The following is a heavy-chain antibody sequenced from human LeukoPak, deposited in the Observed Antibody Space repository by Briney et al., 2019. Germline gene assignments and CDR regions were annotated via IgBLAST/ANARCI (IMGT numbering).Heavy chain of an antibody. Sequence: RTSETLSLTCTVSGGSISSYYWSWIRHPAGKGLEWIGRIYTSGSTNYNPSLKSRVTMSVDTSKNQFSLKLSSVTAADTAVYYCARRAQDWNGYYYYYMDVWGKGTTVTISS. V-gene: IGHV4-4*07. CDR2: IYTSGST. CDR3: ARRAQDWNGYYYYYMDV. D-gene: IGHD1-1*01. CDR1: GGSISSYY. J-gene: IGHJ6*03.